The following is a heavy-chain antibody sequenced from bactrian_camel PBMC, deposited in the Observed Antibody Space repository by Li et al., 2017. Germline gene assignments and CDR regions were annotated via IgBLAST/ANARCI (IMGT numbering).Heavy chain of an antibody. J-gene: IGHJ4*01. CDR2: VASNGGST. D-gene: IGHD1*01. CDR1: GFTFSGYW. CDR3: AAFPSTARLGDGGWFFDPSRSLSGRV. Sequence: HVQLVESGGGSVQAGDSLTLSCTASGFTFSGYWMYWVRQTPAKGLEWVSGVASNGGSTEYADSIVGRFTVSKDDRENILYLQMNNLKPEDTAMYYCAAFPSTARLGDGGWFFDPSRSLSGRVWGQGTQVTVS. V-gene: IGHV3S1*01.